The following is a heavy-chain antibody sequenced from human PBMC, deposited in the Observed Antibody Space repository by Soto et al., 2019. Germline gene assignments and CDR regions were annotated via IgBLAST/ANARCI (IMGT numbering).Heavy chain of an antibody. Sequence: QVQLVQSGAEVKKPGSSVKVSCMAPGGTLSSYAINWVRQAPGLGLEWMGGFIPIFGSANYAPKFQGRVTISADESTSTAYMEVSSLRSEDTAVYYCAGTREIPYYHGMDVWGQGTTVTVSS. CDR2: FIPIFGSA. D-gene: IGHD2-2*02. V-gene: IGHV1-69*01. CDR1: GGTLSSYA. J-gene: IGHJ6*02. CDR3: AGTREIPYYHGMDV.